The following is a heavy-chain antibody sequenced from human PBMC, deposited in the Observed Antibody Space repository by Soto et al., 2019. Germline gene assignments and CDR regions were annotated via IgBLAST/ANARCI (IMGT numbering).Heavy chain of an antibody. J-gene: IGHJ4*02. Sequence: GGSLRLSCAASGLPFSTYSMTWVRQAPGKGLEWVSAISGASAHIYYAGAVEGRFTISRDNARNSVYLQLNSLRAEDTAIYYCASAPGLYYFDYWGQGIPVTVSS. CDR1: GLPFSTYS. CDR3: ASAPGLYYFDY. CDR2: ISGASAHI. V-gene: IGHV3-21*01.